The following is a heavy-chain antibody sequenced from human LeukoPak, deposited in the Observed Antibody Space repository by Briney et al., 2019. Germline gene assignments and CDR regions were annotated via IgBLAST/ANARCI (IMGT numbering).Heavy chain of an antibody. V-gene: IGHV4-34*01. CDR2: INHSGST. J-gene: IGHJ6*02. Sequence: PSETLSLTCAVYGGSFSGYYWSWIRQPPGKGLEWIGEINHSGSTNYNPSLKSRVTISVDTSKNQFSLKLSSVTAADTAVYYCARADPMDVWGQGTTVTVSS. CDR1: GGSFSGYY. CDR3: ARADPMDV.